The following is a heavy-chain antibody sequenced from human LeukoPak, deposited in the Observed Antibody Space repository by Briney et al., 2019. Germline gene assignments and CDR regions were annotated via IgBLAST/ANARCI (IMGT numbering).Heavy chain of an antibody. CDR1: GFTFSSYA. CDR3: STSRPLQSFDC. V-gene: IGHV3-23*01. J-gene: IGHJ4*02. CDR2: ISSTGGTT. Sequence: GGSLRLSCAASGFTFSSYAMSWVRQAPGKGLEWVSLISSTGGTTYYADSVKGRFTISRVNSENTLYLQMNRLRAEDTAVYYCSTSRPLQSFDCWGQGTLVTVSS. D-gene: IGHD4-11*01.